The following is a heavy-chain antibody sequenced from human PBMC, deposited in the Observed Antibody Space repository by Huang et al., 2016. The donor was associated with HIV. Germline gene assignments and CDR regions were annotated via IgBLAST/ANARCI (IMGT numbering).Heavy chain of an antibody. Sequence: QVQLVQSGAEVKKPGASVKVSCKVSGYTLTELSIHWVRQAPGKGLEWMGGFAPEQGETNYAQKFQGRGTMTEDTSTDTAYMELNSLRSEDTAVYYCATGFDTYYDIWGQGTMVIASS. CDR3: ATGFDTYYDI. CDR2: FAPEQGET. V-gene: IGHV1-24*01. D-gene: IGHD2-21*01. CDR1: GYTLTELS. J-gene: IGHJ3*02.